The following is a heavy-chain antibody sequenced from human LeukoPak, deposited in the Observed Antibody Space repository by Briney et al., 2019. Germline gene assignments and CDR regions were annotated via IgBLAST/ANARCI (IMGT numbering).Heavy chain of an antibody. J-gene: IGHJ5*02. CDR3: ASGLQGWLDP. D-gene: IGHD4-11*01. V-gene: IGHV4-34*01. CDR2: VSHSGST. Sequence: SETLSLTCAVYGGSFSGYYWSWIRQPPGKGLEWIGEVSHSGSTNYNPSLKSRVTISLDTSKNQFSLKLSSVTAADTAVYYCASGLQGWLDPWGQGTLVTVSS. CDR1: GGSFSGYY.